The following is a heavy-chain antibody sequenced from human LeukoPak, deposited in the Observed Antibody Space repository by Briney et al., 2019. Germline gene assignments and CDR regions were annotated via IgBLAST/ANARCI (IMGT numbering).Heavy chain of an antibody. V-gene: IGHV4-59*11. D-gene: IGHD3-10*01. Sequence: SETLSLTCTVSGGSISSHYWSWIRQPPGKGLEWIGYIYYSGSTNYNPSLKSRVTISVDTSKNQFSLKLSSVTAADTAVYYCASSGSYGPYNWFDPWGQGTLVTVSS. CDR1: GGSISSHY. CDR2: IYYSGST. CDR3: ASSGSYGPYNWFDP. J-gene: IGHJ5*02.